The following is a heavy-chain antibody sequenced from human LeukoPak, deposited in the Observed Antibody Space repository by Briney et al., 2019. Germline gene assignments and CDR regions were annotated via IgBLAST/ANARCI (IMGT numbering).Heavy chain of an antibody. CDR1: GASLSETS. CDR2: FDPEDGES. D-gene: IGHD1-26*01. Sequence: ASVEVSCKVSGASLSETSIHWVRQAPGQWLEWMGGFDPEDGESIFAQRFQGRFSMTEDTSTDTAYMELRGLRPEDTAVYYCATADKWEPLDYWGQGTLVTVSS. V-gene: IGHV1-24*01. CDR3: ATADKWEPLDY. J-gene: IGHJ4*02.